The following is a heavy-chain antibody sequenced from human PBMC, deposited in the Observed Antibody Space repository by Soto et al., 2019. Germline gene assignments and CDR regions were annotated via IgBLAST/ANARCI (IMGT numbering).Heavy chain of an antibody. V-gene: IGHV4-34*01. CDR2: INHSGST. J-gene: IGHJ5*02. Sequence: PSETLFLTCAVYVGSFSGYYWSWIRQPPGKGLEWIGEINHSGSTNYNPSLKSRVTISIDTSKNQFSLKLSSLRAEDTAVYYCARGVDGHCTSGSCLAYWSDPGGQGTLVTVSS. CDR3: ARGVDGHCTSGSCLAYWSDP. CDR1: VGSFSGYY. D-gene: IGHD2-8*01.